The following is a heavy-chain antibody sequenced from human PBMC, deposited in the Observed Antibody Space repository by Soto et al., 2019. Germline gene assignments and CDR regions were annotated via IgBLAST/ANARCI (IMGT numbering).Heavy chain of an antibody. CDR3: ARVNSYGLPHYYYYGMDV. V-gene: IGHV3-30-3*01. Sequence: GGSLRLSCAASGFTFSSYAMHWVRQAPGKGLEWVAVISYDGSNKYYADSVKGRFTISRDNSKNTLYLQMNSLRAEDTAVYYCARVNSYGLPHYYYYGMDVWGQGTTVTVSS. CDR1: GFTFSSYA. CDR2: ISYDGSNK. J-gene: IGHJ6*02. D-gene: IGHD5-18*01.